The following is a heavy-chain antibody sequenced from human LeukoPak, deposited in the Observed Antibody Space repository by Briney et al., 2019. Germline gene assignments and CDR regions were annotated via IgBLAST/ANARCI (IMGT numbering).Heavy chain of an antibody. D-gene: IGHD6-13*01. CDR3: ARGLAGAGTISN. CDR2: ISYDGSNK. Sequence: QSGGSLRLSCAASGFTFSSYEMHWVRQAPDKGLEWVAVISYDGSNKYYADSVKGRFTISRDNSKNTLYLQLNSLRAEDTAVYYCARGLAGAGTISNWGQGTLVTVSS. CDR1: GFTFSSYE. J-gene: IGHJ4*02. V-gene: IGHV3-30*04.